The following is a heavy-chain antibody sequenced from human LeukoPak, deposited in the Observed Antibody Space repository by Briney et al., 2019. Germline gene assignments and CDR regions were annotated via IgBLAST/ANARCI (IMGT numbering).Heavy chain of an antibody. J-gene: IGHJ5*02. CDR2: INPNSGDT. V-gene: IGHV1-2*02. Sequence: GASVKVSCKASGYIFTGYYMHWVRQAPGQGLEWMGWINPNSGDTNYAQKFQGRVTMTRDTSISTAYMELSRLRSDDTAVYYCAREGLVVTPGVCWFDPWGQGTLVTVSS. CDR1: GYIFTGYY. CDR3: AREGLVVTPGVCWFDP. D-gene: IGHD4-23*01.